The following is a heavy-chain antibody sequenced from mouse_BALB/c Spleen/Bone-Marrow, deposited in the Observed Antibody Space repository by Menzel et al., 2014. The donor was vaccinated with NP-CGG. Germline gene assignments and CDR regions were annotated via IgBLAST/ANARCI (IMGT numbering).Heavy chain of an antibody. CDR1: GYPFXSYW. V-gene: IGHV1S22*01. Sequence: LQQSGSELVRPGASVKLSCKASGYPFXSYWMHWVKQRPGQGLEWIGNIYPGSGSTNYDEKFKSKATLTVDTSSSTAYMQLSSLTSEDSAVYYCTRSLVRRDHYYAMDYWGQGTSVTVSS. J-gene: IGHJ4*01. CDR3: TRSLVRRDHYYAMDY. CDR2: IYPGSGST. D-gene: IGHD1-1*02.